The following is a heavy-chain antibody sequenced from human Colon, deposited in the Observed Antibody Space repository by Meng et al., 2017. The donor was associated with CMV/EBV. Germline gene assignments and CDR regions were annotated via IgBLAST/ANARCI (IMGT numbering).Heavy chain of an antibody. CDR3: ARRGSESYAFDH. CDR2: IYWDDEK. CDR1: GISLDTRGVG. J-gene: IGHJ4*02. Sequence: CSFSGISLDTRGVGVAWIRQPPGKALEWLALIYWDDEKRYNPSLQNRLTISNDTSKNQVLLTMTNMDPADTATYYCARRGSESYAFDHWGQGTLVTVSS. D-gene: IGHD3-10*01. V-gene: IGHV2-5*02.